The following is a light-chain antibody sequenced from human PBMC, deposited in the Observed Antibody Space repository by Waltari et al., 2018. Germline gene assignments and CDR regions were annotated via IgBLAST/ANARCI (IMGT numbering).Light chain of an antibody. CDR3: QQGDGFHPIT. V-gene: IGKV1-12*01. CDR1: QDISSW. Sequence: DIQMTQSPSSVSASVGARVTIPCRASQDISSWLAWYQQKPGQAPRLLIYAVSILHSGVPSRFSGSGSGTDFTLTITSLQPEDFAIYYCQQGDGFHPITFGQGTRLE. J-gene: IGKJ5*01. CDR2: AVS.